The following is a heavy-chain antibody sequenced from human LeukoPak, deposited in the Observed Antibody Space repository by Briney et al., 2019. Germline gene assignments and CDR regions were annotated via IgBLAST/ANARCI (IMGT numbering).Heavy chain of an antibody. CDR1: GFTFSSYS. Sequence: GVSLRLFCASSGFTFSSYSMNWVREAPGKGLEWVSSISSSSCYIYYADSVKGRFTISRDNAKNSLYLQMNRLRAEDTAVYYCARDDKIVVVVAATRDYYYGMDVWGQGTTVTVSS. CDR3: ARDDKIVVVVAATRDYYYGMDV. J-gene: IGHJ6*02. V-gene: IGHV3-21*01. D-gene: IGHD2-15*01. CDR2: ISSSSCYI.